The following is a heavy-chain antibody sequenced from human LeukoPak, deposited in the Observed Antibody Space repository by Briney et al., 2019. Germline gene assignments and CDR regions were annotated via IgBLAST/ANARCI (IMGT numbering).Heavy chain of an antibody. CDR2: TYYWSKWYI. D-gene: IGHD6-6*01. Sequence: SQTLSLTCAISGDSVSSDSAAWNWIRQSPSRGLEWLGRTYYWSKWYIDYALSVKSRITINPDTSKNQFSLQLNSVTPEDTAVYYCARATIAARLFFDYWGQGTLVTVSS. V-gene: IGHV6-1*01. CDR1: GDSVSSDSAA. CDR3: ARATIAARLFFDY. J-gene: IGHJ4*02.